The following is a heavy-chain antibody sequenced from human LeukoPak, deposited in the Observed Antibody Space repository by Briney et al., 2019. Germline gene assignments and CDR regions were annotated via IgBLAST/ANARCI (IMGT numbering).Heavy chain of an antibody. J-gene: IGHJ6*02. CDR1: GYTLTELS. D-gene: IGHD6-19*01. CDR2: FDPEDGET. Sequence: SVKVSCKVSGYTLTELSMHWVRQAPGKGLEWMGGFDPEDGETIYAQKFQGRVTMTEDTSTDTAYMELSSLRSEDTAVYYCATRAVAGTREYYYYGMDVWGQGTTVTVSS. CDR3: ATRAVAGTREYYYYGMDV. V-gene: IGHV1-24*01.